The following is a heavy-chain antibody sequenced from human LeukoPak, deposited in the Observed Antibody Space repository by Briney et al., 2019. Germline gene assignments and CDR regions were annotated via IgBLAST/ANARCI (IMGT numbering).Heavy chain of an antibody. CDR2: ISNGSGSSI. CDR1: GFTFSNYQ. V-gene: IGHV3-48*03. D-gene: IGHD4-17*01. CDR3: AREDDNGDLIDC. Sequence: GGSLRLTCAASGFTFSNYQMNWVRQAPGKGLEWVSYISNGSGSSIHYADSVKGRFTISRDNSKNSLYLQMNSLRAEDTALYYCAREDDNGDLIDCWGQGTLVTVSS. J-gene: IGHJ4*02.